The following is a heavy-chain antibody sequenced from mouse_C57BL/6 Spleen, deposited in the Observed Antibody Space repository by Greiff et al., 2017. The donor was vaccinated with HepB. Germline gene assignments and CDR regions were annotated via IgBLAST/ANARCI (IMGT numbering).Heavy chain of an antibody. D-gene: IGHD2-4*01. V-gene: IGHV1-64*01. CDR2: IHPNSGST. J-gene: IGHJ4*01. Sequence: QVQLQQPGAELVKPGASVKLSCKASGYTFTSYWMHWVKQRPGQGLEWIGMIHPNSGSTNYNEKFKSKATLTVDKSSSTAYMQLSRLTSEDSAVYYCARWSYDYDGYAMDYWGQGTSVTVSS. CDR1: GYTFTSYW. CDR3: ARWSYDYDGYAMDY.